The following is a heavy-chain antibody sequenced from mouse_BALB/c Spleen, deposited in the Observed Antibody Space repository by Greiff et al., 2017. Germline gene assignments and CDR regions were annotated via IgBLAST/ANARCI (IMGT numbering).Heavy chain of an antibody. Sequence: DVKLQESGPGLVKPSQSLSLTCSVTGYSITSGYYWNWIRQFPGNKLEWMGYISYDGSNNYNPSLKNRISITRDTSKNQFFLKLNSVTTEDTATYYCARDGYYCYAMDYWGQGTSVTVSS. CDR3: ARDGYYCYAMDY. J-gene: IGHJ4*01. CDR2: ISYDGSN. CDR1: GYSITSGYY. V-gene: IGHV3-6*02. D-gene: IGHD2-3*01.